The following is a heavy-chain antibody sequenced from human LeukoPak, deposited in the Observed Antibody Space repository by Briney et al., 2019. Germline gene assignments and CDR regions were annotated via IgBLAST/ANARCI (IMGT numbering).Heavy chain of an antibody. CDR2: ISRDSTTI. J-gene: IGHJ4*02. CDR1: GFIFSNYG. D-gene: IGHD3-22*01. V-gene: IGHV3-48*01. Sequence: GGSLRLSCAASGFIFSNYGMSWVRQAPGKGLEWLSYISRDSTTIYYADSVKGRFTISRDNAKNSLYLQMNSLRAEDTAVYHCATDYYDSSGYYTGSYWGQGTLVTVSS. CDR3: ATDYYDSSGYYTGSY.